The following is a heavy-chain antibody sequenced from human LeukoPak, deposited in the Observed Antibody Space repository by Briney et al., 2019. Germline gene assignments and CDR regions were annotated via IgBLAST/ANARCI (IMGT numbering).Heavy chain of an antibody. CDR2: IHYSRST. Sequence: SETLSLTCTVSVGSIGSFYWNWLRLPPGKGLEWIGKIHYSRSTNYNPSLKSRVTISVTPSKTQLSLKLNSVTAADTAEYYCARGTAVTGIDVFDIWGQGTMVTVSS. CDR1: VGSIGSFY. CDR3: ARGTAVTGIDVFDI. D-gene: IGHD6-19*01. V-gene: IGHV4-59*01. J-gene: IGHJ3*02.